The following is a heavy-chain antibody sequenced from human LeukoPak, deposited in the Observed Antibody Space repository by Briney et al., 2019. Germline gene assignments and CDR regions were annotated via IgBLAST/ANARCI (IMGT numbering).Heavy chain of an antibody. J-gene: IGHJ6*03. D-gene: IGHD6-13*01. CDR2: IYASGAT. CDR3: ARAATVTYSSNSYYYYYYMDV. Sequence: SETLSLTCAVSGGSISSNYWNWVRQPAGKGLEWIGRIYASGATLYNPSLKSRVTMSVDASENHFSLKLTSVTAADTAIYYCARAATVTYSSNSYYYYYYMDVWGKGTTVTVSS. CDR1: GGSISSNY. V-gene: IGHV4-4*07.